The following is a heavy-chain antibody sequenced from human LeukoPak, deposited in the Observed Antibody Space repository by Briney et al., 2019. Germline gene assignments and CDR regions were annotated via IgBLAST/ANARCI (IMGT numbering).Heavy chain of an antibody. CDR3: TRVGYIDEGIDY. CDR2: IKEDGSEK. CDR1: GFTFGSSW. V-gene: IGHV3-7*04. J-gene: IGHJ4*02. D-gene: IGHD5-24*01. Sequence: PGGSLRLSCAASGFTFGSSWMTWVRQAPGKGLEWVANIKEDGSEKSYVDSVKGRFTISRDNAKNSLYLQMNSLRAEDTAIYYCTRVGYIDEGIDYWGQGTLVTVSS.